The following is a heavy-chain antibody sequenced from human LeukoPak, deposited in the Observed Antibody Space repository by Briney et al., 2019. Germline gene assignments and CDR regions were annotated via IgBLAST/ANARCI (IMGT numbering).Heavy chain of an antibody. D-gene: IGHD6-6*01. J-gene: IGHJ6*02. V-gene: IGHV3-30*18. Sequence: PGGSLRLSCVVSDFTLSSHGMHWVRQAPGKGLEWVAVISSDGGKKSYADSVKGRFTISRDNSKNTLYLQMNSLRAEDTAVYYCAKVSVYSSSSLHYYYYYGMDVWGQGTTVTVSS. CDR1: DFTLSSHG. CDR3: AKVSVYSSSSLHYYYYYGMDV. CDR2: ISSDGGKK.